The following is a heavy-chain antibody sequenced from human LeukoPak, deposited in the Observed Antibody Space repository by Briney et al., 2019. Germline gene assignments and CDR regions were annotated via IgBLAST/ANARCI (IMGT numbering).Heavy chain of an antibody. J-gene: IGHJ6*02. V-gene: IGHV3-53*01. Sequence: GGSLRLSCAASGFTVSSNYMSWVRQAPGKGLEWVSVIYSGGSTYYADSVKGRFTISRDNSKNTLYLQMNSLRAEDTAVDYCARDPGKGYYYYGMDVWGQGTTVTVSS. CDR1: GFTVSSNY. CDR2: IYSGGST. CDR3: ARDPGKGYYYYGMDV.